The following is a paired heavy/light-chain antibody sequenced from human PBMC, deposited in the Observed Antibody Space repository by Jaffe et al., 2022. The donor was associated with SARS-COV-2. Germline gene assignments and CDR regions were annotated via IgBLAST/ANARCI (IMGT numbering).Light chain of an antibody. CDR2: GTS. Sequence: EVVLTQSPGTLSLSPGERATLSCRASQSVTSSYLAWYQQKPGQAPRLLIYGTSSRATGIPDRFSGSGSGTVFILTISRLEPEDFAVYYCQQFGSSPLTFGQGTKVEIK. V-gene: IGKV3-20*01. J-gene: IGKJ1*01. CDR3: QQFGSSPLT. CDR1: QSVTSSY.
Heavy chain of an antibody. V-gene: IGHV4-59*01. CDR3: ARADHYYGSGNINAFDI. CDR1: GGSISSYY. J-gene: IGHJ3*02. D-gene: IGHD3-10*01. CDR2: VYYSGST. Sequence: QVQLQESGPGLVKPSETLSLTCTVSGGSISSYYWNWIRQPPGKGLEWIGYVYYSGSTNYNPSLKSRVTTSVDTSKNQFSLKLSSVTAADTAVYYCARADHYYGSGNINAFDIWGQGTMVTVSS.